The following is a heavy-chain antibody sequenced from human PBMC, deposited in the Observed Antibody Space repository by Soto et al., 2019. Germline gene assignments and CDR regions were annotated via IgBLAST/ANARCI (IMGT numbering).Heavy chain of an antibody. CDR3: ARDNNWSYDY. D-gene: IGHD1-1*01. V-gene: IGHV3-30*03. J-gene: IGHJ4*02. CDR2: ISDDGTNK. Sequence: GGSLRLSCAASGFNFRSYGMSWVRQAPGKGLEWVAVISDDGTNKDYADSVKGRFTISRDNSRSTLYLQMHSLRAEDTAVYYCARDNNWSYDYWGQGILVTVSS. CDR1: GFNFRSYG.